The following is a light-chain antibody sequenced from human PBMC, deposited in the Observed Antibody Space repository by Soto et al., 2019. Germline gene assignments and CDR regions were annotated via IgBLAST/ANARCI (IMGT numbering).Light chain of an antibody. J-gene: IGLJ3*02. V-gene: IGLV2-14*01. CDR1: SSDVGGYNY. CDR2: EVD. Sequence: QSALTQPASVSGSPGQSITISCTGTSSDVGGYNYVSWYQQHPGKAPKLMIYEVDNRPSGVSNRFSGSKSGNTASLAISGLQAEDEADYYCSSYTSSSTWVFGGGTKLTVL. CDR3: SSYTSSSTWV.